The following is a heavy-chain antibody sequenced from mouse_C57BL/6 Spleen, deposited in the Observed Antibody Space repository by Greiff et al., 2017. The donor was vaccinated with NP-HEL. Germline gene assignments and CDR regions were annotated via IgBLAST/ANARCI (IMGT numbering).Heavy chain of an antibody. CDR2: INPNNGGT. V-gene: IGHV1-26*01. Sequence: VQLQQSGPELVKPGASVKISCKASGYTFTDYYMNWVKQSHGKSLEWIGDINPNNGGTSYNQKFKGKATLTVDKSSSTAYMELRSLTSEDSAVYYCARSRYDYDGWFAYWGQGTLVTVSA. D-gene: IGHD2-4*01. J-gene: IGHJ3*01. CDR1: GYTFTDYY. CDR3: ARSRYDYDGWFAY.